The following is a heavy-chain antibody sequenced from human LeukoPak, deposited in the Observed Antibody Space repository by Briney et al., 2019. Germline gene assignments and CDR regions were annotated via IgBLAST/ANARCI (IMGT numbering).Heavy chain of an antibody. CDR3: ARGSADYVWGRPPDY. CDR1: GFTFSSYS. V-gene: IGHV3-48*04. D-gene: IGHD3-16*01. Sequence: PGGSLRLSCAASGFTFSSYSMNWVRQAPGKGLEWVSYISSSSSTIYYADSVKGRFTISRDNAKNSLYLQMNSLRAEDTAVYYCARGSADYVWGRPPDYWGQGTLVTVSS. J-gene: IGHJ4*02. CDR2: ISSSSSTI.